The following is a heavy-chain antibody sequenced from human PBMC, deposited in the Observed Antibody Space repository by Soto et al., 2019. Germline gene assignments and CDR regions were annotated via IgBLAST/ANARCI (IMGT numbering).Heavy chain of an antibody. J-gene: IGHJ4*02. D-gene: IGHD3-22*01. Sequence: GASVKVSCKASGFTFSASAVQWVRQARGQNLEWIGWIVIGSGKTNYAENFRERVTITRDTSTSTAYMELTGLRSEDTAVYYCAADMYYYDSSGYYYSDYWGQGTLVTVSS. CDR2: IVIGSGKT. V-gene: IGHV1-58*01. CDR1: GFTFSASA. CDR3: AADMYYYDSSGYYYSDY.